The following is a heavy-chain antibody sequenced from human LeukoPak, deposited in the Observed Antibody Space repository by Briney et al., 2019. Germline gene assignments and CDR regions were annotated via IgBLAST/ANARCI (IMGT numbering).Heavy chain of an antibody. Sequence: GRSLALSCPASGFTFSSYGMHWVRQAPGKGLEGVAVIWYDGSNKYYADSVKGRFTISRHNSKNTLYLQMNNMRAEDTAVYYCARDSGITMVRGIDDWGKGTLVTVSS. CDR3: ARDSGITMVRGIDD. CDR1: GFTFSSYG. D-gene: IGHD3-10*01. V-gene: IGHV3-33*01. J-gene: IGHJ4*02. CDR2: IWYDGSNK.